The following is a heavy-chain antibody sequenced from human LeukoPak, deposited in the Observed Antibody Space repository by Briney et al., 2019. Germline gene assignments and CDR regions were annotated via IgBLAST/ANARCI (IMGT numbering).Heavy chain of an antibody. Sequence: GRSQRLSCAASGYTFSDYYLSWIRQASGKGLEYVSSLSGSGGSTDYADSVRGRFTISRDSSKNTLYLQMNSLRAEDTAVYYCAKDRGTMVRGVILSGTSDHWGQGTLVTVSS. V-gene: IGHV3-23*01. CDR2: LSGSGGST. J-gene: IGHJ4*02. CDR1: GYTFSDYY. CDR3: AKDRGTMVRGVILSGTSDH. D-gene: IGHD3-10*01.